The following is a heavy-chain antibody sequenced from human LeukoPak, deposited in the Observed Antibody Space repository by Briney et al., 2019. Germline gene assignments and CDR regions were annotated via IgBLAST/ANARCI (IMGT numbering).Heavy chain of an antibody. CDR1: GFTFSSYS. D-gene: IGHD3-3*01. Sequence: PGGSLRLSCAASGFTFSSYSMNWVRQAPGKGLEWVSSISSSSSYIYYADSVKGRFTISRDNAKNSLDLQMNSLRAEDTAVYYCARGIDFWSTVGQNFDYWGQGTLVTVSS. J-gene: IGHJ4*02. CDR2: ISSSSSYI. CDR3: ARGIDFWSTVGQNFDY. V-gene: IGHV3-21*01.